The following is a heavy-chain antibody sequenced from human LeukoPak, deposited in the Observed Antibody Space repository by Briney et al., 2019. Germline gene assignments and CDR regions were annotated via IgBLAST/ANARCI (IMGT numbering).Heavy chain of an antibody. D-gene: IGHD2-2*01. CDR3: ARENIVNIPAAIYYYSYMDV. Sequence: KSSETLSLTCAVYGGSFSGYYWSWIRQPPGKGLEWIGEINHSGSTNYNPSLKSRVNISVDTSKNQFSLKLRSVTAADTAVYYCARENIVNIPAAIYYYSYMDVWGKGTTVTVSS. CDR2: INHSGST. J-gene: IGHJ6*03. CDR1: GGSFSGYY. V-gene: IGHV4-34*01.